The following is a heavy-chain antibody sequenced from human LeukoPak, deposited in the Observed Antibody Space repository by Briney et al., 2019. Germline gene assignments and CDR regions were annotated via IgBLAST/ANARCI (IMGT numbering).Heavy chain of an antibody. CDR1: GGSLSGYY. D-gene: IGHD5-18*01. J-gene: IGHJ4*02. CDR2: INHSGST. CDR3: ARGGDVDTAMGDFDY. Sequence: SETLSLTCAVYGGSLSGYYWSWIRQPPGKGLEWIGEINHSGSTNYNPSLKSRVTISVDTSKNQFSLKLSSVTAADTAVYYCARGGDVDTAMGDFDYWGQGTLVTVSS. V-gene: IGHV4-34*01.